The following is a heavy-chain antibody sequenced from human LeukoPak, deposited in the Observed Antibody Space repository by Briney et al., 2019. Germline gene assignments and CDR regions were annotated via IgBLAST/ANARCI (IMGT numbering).Heavy chain of an antibody. CDR1: GFPFSSYA. V-gene: IGHV3-23*01. CDR3: AKDLGATDTMIGVVTGDFDY. Sequence: PGGSLRLSCAASGFPFSSYAMNWVRQAPGKGLEWVSVIAGSDGFTQYADSVKGRFTISRDNSKNTLYLQMNSLRAEDTAVYYCAKDLGATDTMIGVVTGDFDYWGQGTLVTVSS. CDR2: IAGSDGFT. J-gene: IGHJ4*02. D-gene: IGHD3-22*01.